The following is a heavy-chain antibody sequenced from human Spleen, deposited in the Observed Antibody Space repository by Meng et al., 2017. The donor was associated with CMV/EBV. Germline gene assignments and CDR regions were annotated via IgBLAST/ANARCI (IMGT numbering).Heavy chain of an antibody. J-gene: IGHJ5*02. Sequence: GESLKISCAASGFTFSSYSMNWVRQAPGKGLEWVSSISSSSSYIYYADSVKGRFTISRDNAKNSLYLQMNSLRAEDTAVYYCARAKDYGDYHGWFDPWGQGTLVTVSS. CDR2: ISSSSSYI. CDR3: ARAKDYGDYHGWFDP. CDR1: GFTFSSYS. V-gene: IGHV3-21*01. D-gene: IGHD4-17*01.